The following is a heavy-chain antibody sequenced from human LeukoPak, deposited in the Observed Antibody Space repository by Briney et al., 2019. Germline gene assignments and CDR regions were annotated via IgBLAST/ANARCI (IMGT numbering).Heavy chain of an antibody. CDR2: IYTSGST. J-gene: IGHJ4*02. CDR1: GGSISSASYY. V-gene: IGHV4-61*02. Sequence: PSQTLSLTCTVSGGSISSASYYWSWIRQPAGKGLEWIGRIYTSGSTNYNPSLKSRVTISVDTSKNQFSLKLSSVTAADTAVYYCARAGEYSSSSDLRYWGQGTLVTVSS. D-gene: IGHD6-6*01. CDR3: ARAGEYSSSSDLRY.